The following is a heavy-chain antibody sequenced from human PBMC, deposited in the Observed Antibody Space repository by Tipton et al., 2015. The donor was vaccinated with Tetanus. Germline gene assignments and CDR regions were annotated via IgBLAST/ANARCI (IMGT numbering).Heavy chain of an antibody. V-gene: IGHV3-33*01. CDR1: GFIFSSYG. D-gene: IGHD2-15*01. CDR3: AREADCSGGSGFSGDFDN. CDR2: SWYDGTDK. J-gene: IGHJ4*02. Sequence: SLRLSCAASGFIFSSYGIHWVRQAPGKGLEWVAVSWYDGTDKYYADSGKGRFTISRDNSKNTLYLQMNSLRAEDTAVYYCAREADCSGGSGFSGDFDNWGQGTQVTVSS.